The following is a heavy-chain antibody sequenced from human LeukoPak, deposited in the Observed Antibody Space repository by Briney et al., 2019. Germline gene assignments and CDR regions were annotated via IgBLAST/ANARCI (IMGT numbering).Heavy chain of an antibody. Sequence: SETLSLTCAVYGGSFSGYYWSWIRQPPGKGLEWIGGINHSGSTNYNPSLKSRVTISVDTSKNQFSLKLSSVTAADTAVYYCARGIRRHYYGSGSYYNTGRRIGDYFDYWGQGTLVTVSS. CDR3: ARGIRRHYYGSGSYYNTGRRIGDYFDY. CDR2: INHSGST. J-gene: IGHJ4*02. D-gene: IGHD3-10*01. V-gene: IGHV4-34*01. CDR1: GGSFSGYY.